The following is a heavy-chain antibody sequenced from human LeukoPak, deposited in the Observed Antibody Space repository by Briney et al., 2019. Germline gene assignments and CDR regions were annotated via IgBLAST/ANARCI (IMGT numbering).Heavy chain of an antibody. D-gene: IGHD2-2*01. CDR2: INGDGSTT. Sequence: GGSLRLSCAASGFTFSSYWMYWVRQAPGKGLVWVSRINGDGSTTSYADSVKGRFTISRDNAKNTLYLQMNSLRAEDTAVYYCVNIVPAVTGGQGTLVTVSS. V-gene: IGHV3-74*01. CDR1: GFTFSSYW. J-gene: IGHJ4*02. CDR3: VNIVPAVT.